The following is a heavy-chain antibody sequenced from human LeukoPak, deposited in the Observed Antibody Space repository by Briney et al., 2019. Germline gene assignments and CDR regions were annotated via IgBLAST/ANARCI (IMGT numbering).Heavy chain of an antibody. CDR2: IDISGDST. CDR3: ANEIRPNDY. J-gene: IGHJ4*02. D-gene: IGHD4/OR15-4a*01. CDR1: GFTFSSHA. Sequence: GGSLRLSCVVSGFTFSSHAMCWVRQAPGRGLEWVSSIDISGDSTSYADSVKGRFTISRDNSKNTLLLQMDSLRAEDSAIYYCANEIRPNDYWGQGTLVTVSS. V-gene: IGHV3-23*05.